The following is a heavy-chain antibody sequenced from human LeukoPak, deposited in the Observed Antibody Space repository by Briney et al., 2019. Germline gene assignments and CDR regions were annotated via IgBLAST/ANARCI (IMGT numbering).Heavy chain of an antibody. CDR3: AREYYDILTGSKFDH. D-gene: IGHD3-9*01. CDR1: GGSISSGDYY. V-gene: IGHV4-30-4*01. Sequence: SETLSLTCTVSGGSISSGDYYWSWIRQPPGKGLEWIGYIYYSGSTYYNPSLKSRVTISVDTSKNQFSPRLSSVTAADTAVYYCAREYYDILTGSKFDHWGQGTLVTVSS. CDR2: IYYSGST. J-gene: IGHJ4*02.